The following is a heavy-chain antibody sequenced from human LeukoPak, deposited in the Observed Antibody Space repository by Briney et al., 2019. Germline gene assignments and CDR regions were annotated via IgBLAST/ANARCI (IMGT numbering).Heavy chain of an antibody. V-gene: IGHV3-7*01. CDR2: IKQDGSEQ. CDR1: GVTFSSSW. CDR3: ARVGPSYYYYMDA. Sequence: GGALRLSCSASGVTFSSSWMTWVRQAPGKGLEWGANIKQDGSEQYTADSPKGRFTISRDNDKKLVFLQMNSLRVDDTAVYYCARVGPSYYYYMDAWGNGTTVIVSS. J-gene: IGHJ6*03.